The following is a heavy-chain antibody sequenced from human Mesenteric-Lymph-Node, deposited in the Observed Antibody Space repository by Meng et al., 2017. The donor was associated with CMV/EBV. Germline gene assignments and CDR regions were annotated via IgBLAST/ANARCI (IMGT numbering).Heavy chain of an antibody. V-gene: IGHV3-53*01. J-gene: IGHJ6*02. Sequence: GRSLRPSCAASGFSVSGTYMSWVRQAPGKGLEWVSLIYSGGSTYYADSVKGRFTISRDISKNTLYLQMNSLRAEDTAVYYCARDDYWATMAWGQGTTVTVSS. CDR2: IYSGGST. D-gene: IGHD4/OR15-4a*01. CDR1: GFSVSGTY. CDR3: ARDDYWATMA.